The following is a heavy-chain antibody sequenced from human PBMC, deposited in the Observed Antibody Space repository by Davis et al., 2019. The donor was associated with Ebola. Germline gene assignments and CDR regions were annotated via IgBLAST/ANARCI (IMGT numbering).Heavy chain of an antibody. Sequence: SGPTLVKPTQTLTLTCTFSGFSLSTSGVGVGWIRQPPGKALEWLAPIYWDVDKRYSPSLKSRLTITKDTSKNQVVLTMTNMDPVDTATYYCAHSTRILTGLDYWGQGTLVTVSS. V-gene: IGHV2-5*02. CDR3: AHSTRILTGLDY. CDR2: IYWDVDK. CDR1: GFSLSTSGVG. J-gene: IGHJ4*02. D-gene: IGHD3-9*01.